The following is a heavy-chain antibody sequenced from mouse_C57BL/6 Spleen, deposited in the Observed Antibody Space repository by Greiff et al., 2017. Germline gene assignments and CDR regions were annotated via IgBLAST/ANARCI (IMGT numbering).Heavy chain of an antibody. CDR2: ISNGGGST. D-gene: IGHD3-3*01. Sequence: DVMLVESGGGLVQPGGSLKLSCAASGFTFSDYYMYWVRQTPEMRLGWVAYISNGGGSTYYPDTVKGRFTISSDNAENTLYLQMSRLQSENTAMYYCAIHGGTGAMDYWSQGTSGTVSS. CDR3: AIHGGTGAMDY. J-gene: IGHJ4*01. CDR1: GFTFSDYY. V-gene: IGHV5-12*01.